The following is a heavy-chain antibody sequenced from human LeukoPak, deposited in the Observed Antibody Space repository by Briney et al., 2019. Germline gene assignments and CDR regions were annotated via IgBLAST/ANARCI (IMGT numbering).Heavy chain of an antibody. V-gene: IGHV4-39*07. Sequence: PSETLSLTCTVSGGSISSSSYYWGWIRQPPGKGLESIGSIYYSGSTYYNPSLKSRVTISVDTSKNQFSLKLSSVTAADTAVYYCAREVGYSSGWAYYYYMDVWGKGTTVTVSS. D-gene: IGHD6-19*01. CDR1: GGSISSSSYY. CDR2: IYYSGST. CDR3: AREVGYSSGWAYYYYMDV. J-gene: IGHJ6*03.